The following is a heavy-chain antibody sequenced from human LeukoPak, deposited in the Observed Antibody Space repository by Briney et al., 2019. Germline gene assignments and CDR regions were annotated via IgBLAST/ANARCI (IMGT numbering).Heavy chain of an antibody. Sequence: GGSLRLSCAASGFTFSSYSMNWVRQAPGKGLEWVSSISSSISYIYYADSVKGRFTISRDNSKNTLYLQMNSLRAEDTAVYYCAKDRISSGYSDFDCWGQGTLVTVSS. CDR2: ISSSISYI. V-gene: IGHV3-21*04. D-gene: IGHD3-22*01. J-gene: IGHJ4*02. CDR1: GFTFSSYS. CDR3: AKDRISSGYSDFDC.